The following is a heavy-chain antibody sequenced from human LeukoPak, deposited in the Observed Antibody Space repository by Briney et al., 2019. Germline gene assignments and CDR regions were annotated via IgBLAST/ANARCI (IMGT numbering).Heavy chain of an antibody. CDR2: IYTSGST. J-gene: IGHJ6*03. CDR3: AREDIIVVPAAIHTALYYYYYYMDV. D-gene: IGHD2-2*02. V-gene: IGHV4-4*08. Sequence: SETLSLTCTVSGGSISSYYWSWIRQPPGKGLEWIGRIYTSGSTNYNPSLKSRVTISVDTSKNQFSLKLSSVTAADTAVYYCAREDIIVVPAAIHTALYYYYYYMDVWGKGTTVTVSS. CDR1: GGSISSYY.